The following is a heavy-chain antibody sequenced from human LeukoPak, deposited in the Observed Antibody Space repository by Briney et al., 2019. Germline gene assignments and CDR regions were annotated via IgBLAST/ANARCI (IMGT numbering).Heavy chain of an antibody. Sequence: GGSLRLSCAASGFTFSSYGMSWVRQAPGKGPEWVSAISGSGGSSYYADSVKGRFTISRDNSKNTLSLQMNNLRAEDTAAYFCAKIIDSAGISYWGQGTLVTVSS. CDR3: AKIIDSAGISY. CDR1: GFTFSSYG. CDR2: ISGSGGSS. J-gene: IGHJ4*02. V-gene: IGHV3-23*01. D-gene: IGHD6-13*01.